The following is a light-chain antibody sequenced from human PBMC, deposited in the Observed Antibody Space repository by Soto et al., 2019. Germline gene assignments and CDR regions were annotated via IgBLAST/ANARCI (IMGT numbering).Light chain of an antibody. V-gene: IGKV3-11*01. CDR2: DAS. J-gene: IGKJ1*01. Sequence: EIVLTQSPATLSLSPGETATLSCRASQSVSRYLAWYQHKPGQAPSLLIHDASTRATGVPARFSSSGSGTDFTLTISSLEPEDFAVYYCQQRINWPPTFGQGTKVEIK. CDR1: QSVSRY. CDR3: QQRINWPPT.